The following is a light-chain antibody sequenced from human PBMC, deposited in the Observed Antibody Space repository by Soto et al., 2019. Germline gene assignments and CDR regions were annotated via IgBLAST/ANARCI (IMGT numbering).Light chain of an antibody. V-gene: IGKV4-1*01. Sequence: DIVMTQSPDSLAVSLGEGATINCKSSQSVLYSSNNKNYLAWYQQKPGQPPKLLIYWASTRESGVPDRFSGSGSGTDFTLTISSLQAEDVAVYYCQQYYISPLTFGGGTKVDIK. CDR3: QQYYISPLT. CDR2: WAS. CDR1: QSVLYSSNNKNY. J-gene: IGKJ4*01.